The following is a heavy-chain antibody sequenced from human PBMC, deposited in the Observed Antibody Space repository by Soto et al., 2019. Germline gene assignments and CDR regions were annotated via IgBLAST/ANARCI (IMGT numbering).Heavy chain of an antibody. CDR2: IYYSGST. J-gene: IGHJ4*02. V-gene: IGHV4-31*03. CDR3: ASTYYTGSSGPFDY. D-gene: IGHD3-22*01. Sequence: NPSETLSLTCTVSGGSISSGGYYWSWIRQHPGKGLEWIGYIYYSGSTYYNPSLKSRVTISVDTSENQFSLKVNSVTVADTAVYYCASTYYTGSSGPFDYWGQGTLVTVSS. CDR1: GGSISSGGYY.